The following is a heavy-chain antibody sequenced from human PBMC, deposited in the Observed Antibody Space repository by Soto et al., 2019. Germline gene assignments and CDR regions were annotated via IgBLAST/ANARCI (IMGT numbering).Heavy chain of an antibody. Sequence: QMQLVQSEAEVKKPGSSVKVSCTSFGGSISDYAINWVRQAPGQGLEWMGGVIPLFHASDYAQKLQGRIRITADASANSGYLEVSRLGSEDTAVFYCTKSWRRTGDGPNKGAFDIWGPGTGVTVAS. CDR1: GGSISDYA. D-gene: IGHD1-1*01. J-gene: IGHJ3*02. V-gene: IGHV1-69*01. CDR3: TKSWRRTGDGPNKGAFDI. CDR2: VIPLFHAS.